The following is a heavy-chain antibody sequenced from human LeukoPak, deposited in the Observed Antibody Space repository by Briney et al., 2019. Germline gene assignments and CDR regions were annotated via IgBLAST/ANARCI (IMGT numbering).Heavy chain of an antibody. CDR1: GYTFTGYY. J-gene: IGHJ5*02. V-gene: IGHV1-2*02. D-gene: IGHD3-16*01. Sequence: GASVKVSCKASGYTFTGYYMHWVRQAPGQGLEWMGWINPNSGDTNYAQKFQGRVTMTRDTSISTAYMELNRLRSDDTAMYYCARDEYVLTSFDPWGQGTLVTVSS. CDR2: INPNSGDT. CDR3: ARDEYVLTSFDP.